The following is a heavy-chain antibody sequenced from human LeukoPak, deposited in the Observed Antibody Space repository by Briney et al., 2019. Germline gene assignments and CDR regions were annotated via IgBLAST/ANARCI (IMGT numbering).Heavy chain of an antibody. CDR1: GYTFTSYG. Sequence: ASVKVSYKASGYTFTSYGISWVRQAPGRGLEWMGWISAYNGNTNYAQNLQGRVTMTTDTSTSTAYMELRSLRSEDTAVYYCARDRPGAYSGYVPGDYWGQGTLVTVSS. CDR2: ISAYNGNT. J-gene: IGHJ4*02. CDR3: ARDRPGAYSGYVPGDY. V-gene: IGHV1-18*01. D-gene: IGHD5-12*01.